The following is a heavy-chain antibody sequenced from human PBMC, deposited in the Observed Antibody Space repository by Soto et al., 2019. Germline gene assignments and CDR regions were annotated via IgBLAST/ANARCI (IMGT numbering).Heavy chain of an antibody. Sequence: SVKVSCKTCGFTFRISAVQWVRQARGHRLEVTWWLVVGTGNTNYAQKFQQRVTISSDRSTNTVSMELSSLTSEDTAVYYCATGAYCSGGSCSDYYYYYYGMDLWGQGTTVTVSS. D-gene: IGHD2-15*01. CDR3: ATGAYCSGGSCSDYYYYYYGMDL. V-gene: IGHV1-58*01. J-gene: IGHJ6*02. CDR2: LVVGTGNT. CDR1: GFTFRISA.